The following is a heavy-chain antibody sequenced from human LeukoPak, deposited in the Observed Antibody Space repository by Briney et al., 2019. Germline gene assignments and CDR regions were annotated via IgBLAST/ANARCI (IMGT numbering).Heavy chain of an antibody. CDR3: ARGSTDGYYYYYGMDV. V-gene: IGHV3-13*01. CDR2: IGTAVDT. Sequence: PGGSLRLSCAASGFTFSTYDMHWVRQATGKGLEWVSAIGTAVDTYYPGSVKGRFTISRKNAKNSLYLQMNSLRAGDTAVYYCARGSTDGYYYYYGMDVWGQGTTVTVSS. CDR1: GFTFSTYD. J-gene: IGHJ6*02.